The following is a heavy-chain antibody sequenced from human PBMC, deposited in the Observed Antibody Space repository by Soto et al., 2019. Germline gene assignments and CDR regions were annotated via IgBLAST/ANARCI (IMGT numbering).Heavy chain of an antibody. CDR3: ASSPLWFGEFSYGMDV. J-gene: IGHJ6*02. CDR2: IYYSGST. V-gene: IGHV4-59*01. Sequence: QVQLQESGPGLVKPSETLSLTCTVSGGSISSYYWSWIRQPPGKGLEWIGYIYYSGSTNYNPSLKSRVTISVDTSKNQFSLKLSSVTAADTAVYYCASSPLWFGEFSYGMDVWGQGTTVTVSS. CDR1: GGSISSYY. D-gene: IGHD3-10*01.